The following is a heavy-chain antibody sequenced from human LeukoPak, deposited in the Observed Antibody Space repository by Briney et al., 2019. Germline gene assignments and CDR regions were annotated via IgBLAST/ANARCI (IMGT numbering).Heavy chain of an antibody. Sequence: SVKVSCKASGGTFSSYAISWVRQAPGQGLEWMGGIIPIFGTANYAQKFQGRVTITADESTSTAYMELSSLRSEDTAVYYCARDGVITFGGAFNYWGQGTLVTVSS. V-gene: IGHV1-69*13. CDR3: ARDGVITFGGAFNY. CDR1: GGTFSSYA. J-gene: IGHJ4*02. D-gene: IGHD3-16*01. CDR2: IIPIFGTA.